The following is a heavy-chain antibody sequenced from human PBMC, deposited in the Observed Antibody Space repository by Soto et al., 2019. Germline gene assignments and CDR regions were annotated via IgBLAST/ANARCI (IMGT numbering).Heavy chain of an antibody. CDR3: ARGVRFGYYESHMDL. CDR1: GDSVTSVSDY. D-gene: IGHD3-10*01. J-gene: IGHJ6*02. V-gene: IGHV4-61*01. CDR2: IYNSGSA. Sequence: QVQLQESGPGLVKPSETLSLTCTVSGDSVTSVSDYWSWIRQPPGKGLEWIGYIYNSGSADYNPPLGSRVTISIDTSKEQVSLKLTSVTAADTAVYYSARGVRFGYYESHMDLWGQGTTVTVS.